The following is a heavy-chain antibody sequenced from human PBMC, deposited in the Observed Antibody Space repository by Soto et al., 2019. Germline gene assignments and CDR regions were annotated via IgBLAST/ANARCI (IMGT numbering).Heavy chain of an antibody. V-gene: IGHV3-30*18. J-gene: IGHJ3*02. CDR1: GITFSNSG. CDR3: AKGGRIGIYRNAFDI. CDR2: ISYDGTST. D-gene: IGHD1-26*01. Sequence: QVQLVESGGGVVQPGRSLTLSCAPSGITFSNSGMHWVRQAPGKGLAWVAGISYDGTSTYYTDSVKGRFTISRDNSKNKLYLQMNSLRPENTAIYYCAKGGRIGIYRNAFDIWGQGTMVTVSS.